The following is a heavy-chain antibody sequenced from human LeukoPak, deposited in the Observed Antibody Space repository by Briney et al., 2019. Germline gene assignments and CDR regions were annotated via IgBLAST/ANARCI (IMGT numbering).Heavy chain of an antibody. J-gene: IGHJ4*02. Sequence: GGSLRLSCAASGFTFSTYAMIWVRQAPGKGLEWVSVIGGSGSYTYYADSVKGRFTISRDNSKDTLYLQMNSLRAEDTAVYYWARDGNDYWGRGTLVTVSS. CDR3: ARDGNDY. CDR2: IGGSGSYT. D-gene: IGHD1-1*01. CDR1: GFTFSTYA. V-gene: IGHV3-23*01.